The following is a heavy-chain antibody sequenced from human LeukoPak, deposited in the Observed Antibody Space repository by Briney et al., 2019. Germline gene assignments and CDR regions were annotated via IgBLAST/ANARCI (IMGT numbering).Heavy chain of an antibody. CDR3: AKERQTGDYFTSDY. Sequence: GGSLRLSCAASGLTFSSHWMHWVRQAPGKGLVWVSRITNDGSSTTYAGSVKGRFTISRDNSENTLYLQMNSLTVDDTAVYFCAKERQTGDYFTSDYWGQGTLVTVSS. D-gene: IGHD4-17*01. J-gene: IGHJ4*02. V-gene: IGHV3-74*01. CDR1: GLTFSSHW. CDR2: ITNDGSST.